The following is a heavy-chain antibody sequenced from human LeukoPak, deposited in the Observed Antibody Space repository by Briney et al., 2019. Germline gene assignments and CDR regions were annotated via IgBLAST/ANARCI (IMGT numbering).Heavy chain of an antibody. D-gene: IGHD3-16*01. CDR3: ASPSSPYNYFDY. Sequence: ASVKVSCKASGYIFTSYNMNWVRQAPGQGLEWMGIINPSGGSTNYAQKFQGRVTMTRDTSTSTVYMELSSLRSEDTAVYYCASPSSPYNYFDYWGQGTLVTVSS. CDR1: GYIFTSYN. J-gene: IGHJ4*02. CDR2: INPSGGST. V-gene: IGHV1-46*01.